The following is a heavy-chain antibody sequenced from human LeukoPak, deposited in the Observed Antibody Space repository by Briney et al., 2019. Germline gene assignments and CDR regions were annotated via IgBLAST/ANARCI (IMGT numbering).Heavy chain of an antibody. CDR1: GGSIINNNYY. Sequence: PSETLSFTCTVSGGSIINNNYYWGWIRQPPGKGLEWIGTIYYSGTTYYSPSLKSRVTISVDTSKNQVSLNLSSVTAADTAVYYCASQPYSSGWYAWFDPWGQGSLVTVSS. V-gene: IGHV4-39*01. J-gene: IGHJ5*02. CDR3: ASQPYSSGWYAWFDP. CDR2: IYYSGTT. D-gene: IGHD6-19*01.